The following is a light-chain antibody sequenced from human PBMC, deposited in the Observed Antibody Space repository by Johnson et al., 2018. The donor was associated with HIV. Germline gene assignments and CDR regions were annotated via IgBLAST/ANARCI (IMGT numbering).Light chain of an antibody. Sequence: QSVLTQPPSASLTPGQRVTISCAGSSSNIGKNYVSWYQQLPGTAPKVLIYESNKRPSGIPDRFSGSKSDTSATLGITGLQTGDEADYYCGAWDSSLRVYVFGTGTKVTVL. V-gene: IGLV1-51*02. CDR3: GAWDSSLRVYV. J-gene: IGLJ1*01. CDR1: SSNIGKNY. CDR2: ESN.